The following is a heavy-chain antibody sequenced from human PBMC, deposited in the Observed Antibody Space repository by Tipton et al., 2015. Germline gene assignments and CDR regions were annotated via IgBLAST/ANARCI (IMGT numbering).Heavy chain of an antibody. CDR3: ARDAGIVAAPSRYFQY. Sequence: TLSLTCAVYGGSFSGYYWSWIRQPPGKGLEWIGEINHSGSTNYNPSLKSRVTISLDRSKNQFSLRLTSVTAADTAMYYCARDAGIVAAPSRYFQYWGQGTLVTVSS. CDR1: GGSFSGYY. J-gene: IGHJ1*01. D-gene: IGHD2-15*01. CDR2: INHSGST. V-gene: IGHV4-34*01.